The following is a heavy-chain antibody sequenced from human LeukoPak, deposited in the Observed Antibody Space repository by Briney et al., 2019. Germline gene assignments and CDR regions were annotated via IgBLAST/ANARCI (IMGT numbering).Heavy chain of an antibody. J-gene: IGHJ4*02. CDR1: GYTFTGYY. V-gene: IGHV1-2*02. D-gene: IGHD2-8*01. CDR2: IHPNSGGT. CDR3: AIETRMDHYFDY. Sequence: ASVKVSCKASGYTFTGYYMHWVRQAPGQGLEWMGWIHPNSGGTNYAQKFQGRVTMTRDTSISTAYMELSRLRSDDTAVYYCAIETRMDHYFDYWGQGTLVSVSP.